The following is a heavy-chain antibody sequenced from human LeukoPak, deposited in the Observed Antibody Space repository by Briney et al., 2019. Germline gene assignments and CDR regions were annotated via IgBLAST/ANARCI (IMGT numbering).Heavy chain of an antibody. D-gene: IGHD3-10*01. CDR3: ARAKHYYGSGSYGD. CDR1: GYTFTGYY. V-gene: IGHV1-2*02. Sequence: ASVKVSCKASGYTFTGYYMHWVRKAPGQGLEWMGWINPNSGGTNYAQKFQGRVTMTRDTSISTAYMELSSLRSEDTAVYYCARAKHYYGSGSYGDWGQGTLVTVSS. CDR2: INPNSGGT. J-gene: IGHJ4*02.